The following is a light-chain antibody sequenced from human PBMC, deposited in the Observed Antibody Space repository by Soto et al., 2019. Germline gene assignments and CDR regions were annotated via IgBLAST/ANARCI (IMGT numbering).Light chain of an antibody. CDR3: TSYAGGNNV. V-gene: IGLV2-8*01. CDR2: EVN. Sequence: QSALTQPPSASGSPGQSVTISCTGTSSDVGGYSYVSWYQQYPGKVPKLMVYEVNNRPSGVPDRFSGSKSGNTASLTVSGLQAEDEADYYCTSYAGGNNVFGTGTKLTVL. CDR1: SSDVGGYSY. J-gene: IGLJ1*01.